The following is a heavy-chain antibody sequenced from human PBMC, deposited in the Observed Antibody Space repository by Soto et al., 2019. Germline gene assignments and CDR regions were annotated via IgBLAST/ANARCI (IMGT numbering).Heavy chain of an antibody. V-gene: IGHV3-13*01. Sequence: GSLRLSCAASGFTFSSYDMHWVRQATGKGLEWVSAIGTAGDTYYPGSVKGRFTISRENAKNSLYLQMNSLRAEDTAVYYCARVSLRGYYYYGMDVWGQGTTVTVSS. CDR2: IGTAGDT. J-gene: IGHJ6*02. CDR3: ARVSLRGYYYYGMDV. CDR1: GFTFSSYD.